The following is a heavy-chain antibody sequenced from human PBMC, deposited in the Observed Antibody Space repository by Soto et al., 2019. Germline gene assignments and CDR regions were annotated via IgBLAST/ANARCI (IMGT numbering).Heavy chain of an antibody. D-gene: IGHD3-3*01. CDR2: IYTSGST. CDR3: ARGGQDFWSGPFDY. CDR1: GGSISNYY. Sequence: SATLSLTCTVSGGSISNYYCNWIRQPAGKGLEWIGRIYTSGSTNYNPSLKSRVSMSVDTSKQEFSLKLSSVTAADTALYYCARGGQDFWSGPFDYWGRGALVTVSS. V-gene: IGHV4-4*07. J-gene: IGHJ4*02.